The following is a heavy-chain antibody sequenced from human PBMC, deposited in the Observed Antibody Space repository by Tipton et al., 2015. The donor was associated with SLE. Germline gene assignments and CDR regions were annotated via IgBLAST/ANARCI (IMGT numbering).Heavy chain of an antibody. J-gene: IGHJ4*02. CDR3: ARGLWFGELSGAPLPDY. Sequence: LRLSCTVSGDSINSGTYYWSWIRQPPGKGLEWIGEINHSGSTNYNPSLKSRVTVSVDTSKNQLSLKLNSVTAADTSVYYCARGLWFGELSGAPLPDYWGQGTLVTVSS. V-gene: IGHV4-39*02. D-gene: IGHD3-10*01. CDR1: GDSINSGTYY. CDR2: INHSGST.